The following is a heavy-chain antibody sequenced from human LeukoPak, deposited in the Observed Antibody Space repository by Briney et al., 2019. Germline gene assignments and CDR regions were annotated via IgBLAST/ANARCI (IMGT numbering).Heavy chain of an antibody. CDR1: GGSISSSSYY. CDR3: VSNYYGSGSYYPYYFDY. D-gene: IGHD3-10*01. Sequence: SETLSLTCTVSGGSISSSSYYWGWIRQPPGKGLEWIGSIYYSGSTYYNPSLKSRVTISVDTSKNQFSLKLSSVTAADTAVYYCVSNYYGSGSYYPYYFDYWGQGTLVTVSS. J-gene: IGHJ4*02. V-gene: IGHV4-39*01. CDR2: IYYSGST.